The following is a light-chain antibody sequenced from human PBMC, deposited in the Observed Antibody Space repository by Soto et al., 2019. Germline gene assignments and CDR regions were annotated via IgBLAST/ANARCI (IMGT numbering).Light chain of an antibody. CDR3: SSYTSSSCVV. V-gene: IGLV2-18*02. Sequence: QSALTQPPSVSGSPGQSVTISCTGTSSDVGSYNRVSWYQQPPGTAPKLMIYEVSNRPSGVPDRFSGSKSGNTASLTISGLQAEDEADYYCSSYTSSSCVVFGGGTQLTVL. CDR2: EVS. J-gene: IGLJ2*01. CDR1: SSDVGSYNR.